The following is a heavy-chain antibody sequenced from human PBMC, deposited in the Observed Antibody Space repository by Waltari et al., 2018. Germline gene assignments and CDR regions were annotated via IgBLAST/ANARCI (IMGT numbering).Heavy chain of an antibody. Sequence: VRLDQWGTELVEPWETLSLTCAVYEGSFSAFFWSWVRQAPGKGLEWIGEIIDGVNTASHRSLKGRLFISLDPSKNQFFKTLSSVIAADTAVYYCVRSHCICDSCFRYFDPWGQGTLVTVSS. V-gene: IGHV4-34*12. CDR1: EGSFSAFF. CDR3: VRSHCICDSCFRYFDP. CDR2: IIDGVNT. J-gene: IGHJ4*02. D-gene: IGHD2-2*01.